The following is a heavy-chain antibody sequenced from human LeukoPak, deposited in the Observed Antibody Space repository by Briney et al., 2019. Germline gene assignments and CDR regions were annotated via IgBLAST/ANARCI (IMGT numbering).Heavy chain of an antibody. J-gene: IGHJ4*02. CDR2: INHSGST. V-gene: IGHV4-34*01. D-gene: IGHD6-19*01. CDR1: GGSFSGYY. Sequence: SETLSLTCAVYGGSFSGYYWSWIRQPPGKGLEWIGEINHSGSTNYNPSLKSRVTISVDTSKNQFSLKLSSVTAADTAVYYCARQGIAVAGTFRKYYFDYWGQGTLVTVSS. CDR3: ARQGIAVAGTFRKYYFDY.